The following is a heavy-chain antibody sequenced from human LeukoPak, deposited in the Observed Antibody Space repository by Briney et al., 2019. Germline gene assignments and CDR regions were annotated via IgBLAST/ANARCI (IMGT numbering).Heavy chain of an antibody. V-gene: IGHV4-59*01. CDR1: GGSISSYY. Sequence: SETLSLTCTVSGGSISSYYWSWIRQPPGKGLEWIGYIYYSGSTNYNPSPKSRVTISVDTSKNQFSLKLSSVTAADTAVYYCATGTTVTNYWGQGTLVTVSS. CDR2: IYYSGST. J-gene: IGHJ4*02. CDR3: ATGTTVTNY. D-gene: IGHD4-4*01.